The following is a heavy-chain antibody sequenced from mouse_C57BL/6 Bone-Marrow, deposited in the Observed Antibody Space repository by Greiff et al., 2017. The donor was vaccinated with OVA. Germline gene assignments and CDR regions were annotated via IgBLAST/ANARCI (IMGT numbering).Heavy chain of an antibody. V-gene: IGHV5-12*01. J-gene: IGHJ4*01. D-gene: IGHD1-1*01. CDR1: GFTFSDYY. CDR3: ARLVDYYAMDY. Sequence: EVQLVESGGGLVQPGGSLKLSCAASGFTFSDYYMYWVRQTPEKRLEWVAYISNGGGSTYYPDTVKGRFTISRDNAKNTLYLQMSRLKSEDTAMYYCARLVDYYAMDYWGQGTSVTVSS. CDR2: ISNGGGST.